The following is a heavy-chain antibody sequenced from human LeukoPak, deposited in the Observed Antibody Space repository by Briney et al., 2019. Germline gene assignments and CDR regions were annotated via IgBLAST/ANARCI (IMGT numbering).Heavy chain of an antibody. J-gene: IGHJ4*02. CDR3: ATQGRWTYAMGY. CDR1: GASISSNTYY. Sequence: SETLSLTCTVSGASISSNTYYWGWIRQPPGKGLEYIGVIYYSGNTYYNPSLKSRVTISVDTSKNQFSLKLSSVTAADSAVYYCATQGRWTYAMGYWGQGTLVTASS. V-gene: IGHV4-39*01. CDR2: IYYSGNT. D-gene: IGHD4-23*01.